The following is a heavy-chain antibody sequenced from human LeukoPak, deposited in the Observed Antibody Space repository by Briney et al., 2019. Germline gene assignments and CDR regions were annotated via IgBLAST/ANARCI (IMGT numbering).Heavy chain of an antibody. CDR3: AKASKSHDY. Sequence: GRSLRLSCAASGFTFSSYGMHWVRQAPGKGLEWVAVISYDGSNKYYADSVKGRFTISRDNSKNTLYLQMSSLRVEDTAVYYCAKASKSHDYWGQGTLVTVSS. D-gene: IGHD4-11*01. CDR2: ISYDGSNK. V-gene: IGHV3-30*18. CDR1: GFTFSSYG. J-gene: IGHJ4*02.